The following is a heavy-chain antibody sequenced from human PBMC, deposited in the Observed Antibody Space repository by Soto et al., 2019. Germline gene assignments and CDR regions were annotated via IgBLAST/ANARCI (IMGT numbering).Heavy chain of an antibody. D-gene: IGHD2-2*01. Sequence: EVQLLESGGGLVQPGGSLRLSCAASGFTFSSYAMSWVRQAPGKGLEWVSAISGSGGSTYYADSVKGRFTISRDNSKNTLYLQMNSLRAEDTAVYYCAKAGVYCSSTSCGWFDPWGQGTLVTVSS. CDR2: ISGSGGST. V-gene: IGHV3-23*01. CDR1: GFTFSSYA. CDR3: AKAGVYCSSTSCGWFDP. J-gene: IGHJ5*02.